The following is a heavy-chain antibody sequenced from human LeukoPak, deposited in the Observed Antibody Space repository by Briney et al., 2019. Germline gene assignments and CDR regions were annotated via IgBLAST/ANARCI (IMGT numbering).Heavy chain of an antibody. Sequence: SETLSLTCTVSGGSISSYYWSWIRQSAGKGLEWIGRIYTSGSTNYNPSLKSRVTMSVDTSKNQFSLKLSSVTAADTAVYYCTRDGAGSGSYYNRGFDYWGQGTLVTVSS. D-gene: IGHD3-10*01. CDR1: GGSISSYY. CDR2: IYTSGST. CDR3: TRDGAGSGSYYNRGFDY. V-gene: IGHV4-4*07. J-gene: IGHJ4*02.